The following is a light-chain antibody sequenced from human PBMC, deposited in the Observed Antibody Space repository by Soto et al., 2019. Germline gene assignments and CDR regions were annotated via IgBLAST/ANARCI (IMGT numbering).Light chain of an antibody. CDR2: GNS. CDR1: SSNIGAGYD. V-gene: IGLV1-40*01. Sequence: QPVLTQPPSVSGAPGQRVTISCTGSSSNIGAGYDVHWYQPLPGTAPKLLIYGNSNRPSGVPDRFSGSKSGTSASLAITGLQAEDEADYYCQSYDSSLSGYVFGTGTKLTVL. J-gene: IGLJ1*01. CDR3: QSYDSSLSGYV.